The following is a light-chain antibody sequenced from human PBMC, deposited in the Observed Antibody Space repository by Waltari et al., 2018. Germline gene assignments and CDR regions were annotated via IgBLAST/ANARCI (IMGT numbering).Light chain of an antibody. Sequence: DIQMTQTPSSVSASVGDSVTITCRAPQGLPSWIVWYQQQPGKAPRLLIYAASTLESGVPSRFSGSGSGTDFSLTISSLQTEDVATYYCQQANNWSFGQGTKVEIK. CDR2: AAS. CDR3: QQANNWS. CDR1: QGLPSW. J-gene: IGKJ1*01. V-gene: IGKV1D-12*01.